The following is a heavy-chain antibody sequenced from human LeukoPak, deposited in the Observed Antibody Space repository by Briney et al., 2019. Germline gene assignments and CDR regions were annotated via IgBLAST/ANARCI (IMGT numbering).Heavy chain of an antibody. J-gene: IGHJ4*02. V-gene: IGHV1-8*02. CDR1: GYTFRSYD. D-gene: IGHD3-22*01. Sequence: EASVKVSCKASGYTFRSYDINWVRQATGQGVEWMGWMNPNSGNTGYAQKFQGRVTMTRNTSITTVYMELSSLRSEDTAIYYCARGGYHDTSGYLIDYWGQGTLVTVSS. CDR3: ARGGYHDTSGYLIDY. CDR2: MNPNSGNT.